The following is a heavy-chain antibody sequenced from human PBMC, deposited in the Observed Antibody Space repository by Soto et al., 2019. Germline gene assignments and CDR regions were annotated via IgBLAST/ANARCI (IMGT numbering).Heavy chain of an antibody. CDR1: GFTFSSYA. CDR2: ISGSGGST. D-gene: IGHD2-15*01. V-gene: IGHV3-23*01. J-gene: IGHJ4*02. Sequence: EVQLLESGGGLVQPGGSLRLSCAASGFTFSSYAMSWVRQAPGKGLEWVSAISGSGGSTYYADSVKGRFTISRDNSKDTLYLQMNSLRAEDTAVYYCAKSTAATHVPLDYWGQGTLVTVSS. CDR3: AKSTAATHVPLDY.